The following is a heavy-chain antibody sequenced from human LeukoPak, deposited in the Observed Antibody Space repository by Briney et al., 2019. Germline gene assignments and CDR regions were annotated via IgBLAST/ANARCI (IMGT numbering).Heavy chain of an antibody. D-gene: IGHD2-15*01. J-gene: IGHJ4*02. CDR2: MNPNSGNT. CDR3: ARGANPTPYCSGGSCFVRGGDFDY. V-gene: IGHV1-8*01. Sequence: ASVKVSCKASGYTFTSYDINWVRQATGQGLEWLGWMNPNSGNTGYAQKFQGRVTMTRNTSISTAYMELSSLRSEDTAVYYCARGANPTPYCSGGSCFVRGGDFDYWGQGTLVTVSS. CDR1: GYTFTSYD.